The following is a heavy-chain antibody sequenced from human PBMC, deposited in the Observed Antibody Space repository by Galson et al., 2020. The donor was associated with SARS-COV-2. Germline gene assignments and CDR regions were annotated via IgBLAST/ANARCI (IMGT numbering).Heavy chain of an antibody. V-gene: IGHV3-9*01. Sequence: SLKISCAASGFTFDDYAMHWVRQAPGKGLEWVSGISWNSSSIGYADSVKGRFTISRDNAKNSLYLQMNSLRAEDTALYYCAKNSRRGDSSGYYGPDYYYYMDVWGKGTTVTVSS. J-gene: IGHJ6*03. CDR2: ISWNSSSI. CDR3: AKNSRRGDSSGYYGPDYYYYMDV. D-gene: IGHD3-22*01. CDR1: GFTFDDYA.